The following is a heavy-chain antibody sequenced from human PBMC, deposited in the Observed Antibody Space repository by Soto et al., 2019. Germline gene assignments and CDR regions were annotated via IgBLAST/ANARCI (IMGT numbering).Heavy chain of an antibody. CDR1: GFTFSSYA. Sequence: GGSLRLSCAASGFTFSSYAMSWVRQAPGKGLEWVSAISGSGGSTYYADSVKGRFTISRDNSKNTLYLQMNSLRAEDTAVYYCAKGGDVVVPAAILSVDYWGQGTLVTVSS. J-gene: IGHJ4*02. V-gene: IGHV3-23*01. CDR3: AKGGDVVVPAAILSVDY. D-gene: IGHD2-2*01. CDR2: ISGSGGST.